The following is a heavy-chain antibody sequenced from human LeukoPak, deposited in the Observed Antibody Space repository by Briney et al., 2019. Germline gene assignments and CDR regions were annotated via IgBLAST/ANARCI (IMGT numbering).Heavy chain of an antibody. V-gene: IGHV4-34*01. CDR1: SGSISSTYF. CDR2: INHSGST. CDR3: ARGGMKRWLQFNTHPYYFDY. Sequence: NPSETLSLTCTVSSGSISSTYFWGWIRPSPGKELEWIGEINHSGSTNYNPSLKSRVTISVDTSKNQFSLKLSSVTAADTAVYYCARGGMKRWLQFNTHPYYFDYWGQGTLVTVSS. J-gene: IGHJ4*02. D-gene: IGHD5-24*01.